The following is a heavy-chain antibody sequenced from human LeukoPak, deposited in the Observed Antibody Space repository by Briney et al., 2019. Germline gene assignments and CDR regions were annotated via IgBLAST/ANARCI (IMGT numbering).Heavy chain of an antibody. D-gene: IGHD2-21*02. J-gene: IGHJ4*02. CDR2: IHGDGST. CDR3: ARGESSDCTCIDY. CDR1: GFTVSSRY. Sequence: GGSLRLSCAASGFTVSSRYMSWVRQAPGRGLEWVSVIHGDGSTYYADSVKGRFTISRDNSKNTLYLQMNSLRAEDTAVYYCARGESSDCTCIDYWGQGTLVSVSS. V-gene: IGHV3-53*05.